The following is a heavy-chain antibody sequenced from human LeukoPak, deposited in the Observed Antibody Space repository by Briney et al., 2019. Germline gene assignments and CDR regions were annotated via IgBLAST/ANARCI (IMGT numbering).Heavy chain of an antibody. Sequence: ASVKVSCKASGGTFSSYAISWVRQAPGQGLEWTGRIIPILGIANYAQKFQGRVTITADKSTSTAYMELSSLRSEDTAVYYCARGSGSYIFDPWGQGTLVTVSS. CDR3: ARGSGSYIFDP. V-gene: IGHV1-69*04. J-gene: IGHJ5*02. D-gene: IGHD3-10*01. CDR2: IIPILGIA. CDR1: GGTFSSYA.